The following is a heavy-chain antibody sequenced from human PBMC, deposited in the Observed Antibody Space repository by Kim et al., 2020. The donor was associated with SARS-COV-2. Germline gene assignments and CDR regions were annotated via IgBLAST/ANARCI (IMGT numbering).Heavy chain of an antibody. CDR2: IIPIFGTA. CDR3: ARDARDYYDSSGYYWGY. Sequence: SVKVSCKASGGTFSSYAISWVRQAPGQGLEWMGGIIPIFGTANYAQKFQGRVTITADESTSTAYMELSSLRSEDTAVYYCARDARDYYDSSGYYWGYWGQGTLVTVSS. CDR1: GGTFSSYA. D-gene: IGHD3-22*01. V-gene: IGHV1-69*13. J-gene: IGHJ4*02.